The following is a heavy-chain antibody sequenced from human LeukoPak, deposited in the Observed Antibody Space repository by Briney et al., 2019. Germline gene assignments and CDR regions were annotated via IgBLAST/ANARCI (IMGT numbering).Heavy chain of an antibody. V-gene: IGHV3-9*01. Sequence: PGRSLRLSCAASGFTFNDYAIHWVRQAPGKGLEWVSGISWNSANIGYADSVKGRFTISRDNAKNSLYLQMNSLRAEDTALYYFALISDHYDSSGYLEGYWGQGTLVTVSS. CDR3: ALISDHYDSSGYLEGY. D-gene: IGHD3-22*01. J-gene: IGHJ4*02. CDR2: ISWNSANI. CDR1: GFTFNDYA.